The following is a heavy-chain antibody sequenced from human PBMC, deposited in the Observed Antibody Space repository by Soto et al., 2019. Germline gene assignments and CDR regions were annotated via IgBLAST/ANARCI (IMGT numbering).Heavy chain of an antibody. CDR1: GFTFSNYA. CDR3: AKRAFYGSGIPNYYGMDV. CDR2: ISGTGGGT. J-gene: IGHJ6*02. Sequence: EVHLLESGGGLVQPGGSLRLSCAASGFTFSNYAMTWVRQAPGKGLEWVSVISGTGGGTNNADSAKGRFTTSRDNSKNTLCLQMNSLRAEDTAVYYCAKRAFYGSGIPNYYGMDVWGQGTAVTVSS. D-gene: IGHD3-10*01. V-gene: IGHV3-23*01.